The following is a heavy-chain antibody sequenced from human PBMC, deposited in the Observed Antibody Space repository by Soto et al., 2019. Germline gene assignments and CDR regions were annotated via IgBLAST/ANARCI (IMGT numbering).Heavy chain of an antibody. J-gene: IGHJ4*02. Sequence: EVQVLESGGGLVQPGGSLRLSCTASGFTFRNFVMSWVRQAPGKGLERVSTVTDSGGSTYYADSVKGRFTISRDNSKNTLYLQMNSLRAEDTAVYYCAKDRPVASAGAYDYWGQGTLVTVSS. CDR2: VTDSGGST. V-gene: IGHV3-23*01. CDR3: AKDRPVASAGAYDY. D-gene: IGHD6-13*01. CDR1: GFTFRNFV.